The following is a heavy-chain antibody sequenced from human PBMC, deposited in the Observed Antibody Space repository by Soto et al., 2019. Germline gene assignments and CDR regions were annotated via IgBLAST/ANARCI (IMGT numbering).Heavy chain of an antibody. CDR1: GFTFSDYY. D-gene: IGHD6-13*01. CDR3: ARVIAAAGSWFDP. J-gene: IGHJ5*02. V-gene: IGHV3-11*06. Sequence: GSLRLSCAASGFTFSDYYMSWIRQAPGKGLEWVSYISSSSSYTNYADSVKGRFTISRDNAKNSLYLQMNSLRAEDTAVYYCARVIAAAGSWFDPWGQGTLVTVSS. CDR2: ISSSSSYT.